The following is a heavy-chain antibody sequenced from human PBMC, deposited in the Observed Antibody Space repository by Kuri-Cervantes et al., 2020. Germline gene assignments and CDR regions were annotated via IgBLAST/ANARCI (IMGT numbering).Heavy chain of an antibody. V-gene: IGHV4-59*13. CDR1: GGSIGSYY. CDR3: AREEAALFDY. CDR2: IYYSGST. Sequence: GSLGLSCTVSGGSIGSYYWSWIRQPPGKGLEWIGYIYYSGSTNYNPSLKSRVTISVDTSKNQFSLKLSSVTAADTAVYYCAREEAALFDYWGQGTLVTVSS. J-gene: IGHJ4*02.